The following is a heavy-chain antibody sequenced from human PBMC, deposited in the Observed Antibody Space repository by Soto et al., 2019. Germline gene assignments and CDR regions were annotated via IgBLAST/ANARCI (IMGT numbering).Heavy chain of an antibody. J-gene: IGHJ5*02. CDR2: IRSKTNNYAT. CDR3: TRDPRNYYDTIGSANWFDP. Sequence: GGSLRLSCAASGFTFSGSAMHWVRQASGKGLEWVGRIRSKTNNYATAYAASVKGRFTISRDDSKDTAYLLMNSLKTEDTAVYYCTRDPRNYYDTIGSANWFDPWGQGTLVTVSS. V-gene: IGHV3-73*01. D-gene: IGHD3-22*01. CDR1: GFTFSGSA.